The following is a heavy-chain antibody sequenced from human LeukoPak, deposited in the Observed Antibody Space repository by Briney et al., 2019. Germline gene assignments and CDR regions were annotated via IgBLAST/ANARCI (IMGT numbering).Heavy chain of an antibody. CDR2: TFQGGGEI. D-gene: IGHD2-15*01. J-gene: IGHJ4*02. Sequence: GGSLRLSCAASGFTFSDFAMIWVRQPPGKGLEWVSSTFQGGGEIHYADSVKGRFTISRDNAKNTLYLQMHSLRAEDTAVYYCARGYCSGGHCYYYFDYWGQGTLVTVSS. V-gene: IGHV3-21*01. CDR1: GFTFSDFA. CDR3: ARGYCSGGHCYYYFDY.